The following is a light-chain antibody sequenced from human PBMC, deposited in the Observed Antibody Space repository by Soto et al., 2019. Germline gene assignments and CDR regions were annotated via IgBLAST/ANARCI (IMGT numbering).Light chain of an antibody. Sequence: SYELTQLPSVSVFPGQTATITCGGKNIETYSVHWYQLKPGQAPVLVVYDDSDRPSGIPERFSGSYSGNTASLTISRVEAGDEADYYCQVWHSISDHVVFGGGTQLTVL. CDR1: NIETYS. CDR3: QVWHSISDHVV. V-gene: IGLV3-21*02. J-gene: IGLJ2*01. CDR2: DDS.